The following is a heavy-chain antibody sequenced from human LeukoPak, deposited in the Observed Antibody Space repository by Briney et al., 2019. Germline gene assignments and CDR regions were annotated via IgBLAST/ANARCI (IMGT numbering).Heavy chain of an antibody. Sequence: GGSLRLSCVASGFTFSTYWMTWVRQAPGKGLEWVANIKEDGSDKYYVDSVKGRFIISRDNSKNSLYLQMNSLRAEDTAVYYCARVGILTGYDYYYYGMDVWGQGTTVTVSS. J-gene: IGHJ6*02. CDR3: ARVGILTGYDYYYYGMDV. V-gene: IGHV3-7*01. CDR2: IKEDGSDK. D-gene: IGHD3-9*01. CDR1: GFTFSTYW.